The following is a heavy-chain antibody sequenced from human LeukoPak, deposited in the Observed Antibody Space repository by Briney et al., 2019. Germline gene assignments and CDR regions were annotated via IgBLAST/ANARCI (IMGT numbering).Heavy chain of an antibody. CDR2: ISSSSSYI. Sequence: GGSLRLSCAPSGFTFSRYSMNWVRQAPGKGLEWVSSISSSSSYIYYADSVKGRFTISRDNAQNLLYLQMNSLRAENTAVYYCAIDLKVTGTDGAYHCYGMDVCGHGTTVAVSS. CDR3: AIDLKVTGTDGAYHCYGMDV. V-gene: IGHV3-21*01. D-gene: IGHD2-21*02. J-gene: IGHJ6*02. CDR1: GFTFSRYS.